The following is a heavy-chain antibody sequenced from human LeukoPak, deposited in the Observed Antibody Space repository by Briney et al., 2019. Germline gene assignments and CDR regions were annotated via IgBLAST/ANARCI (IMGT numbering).Heavy chain of an antibody. D-gene: IGHD2-8*01. CDR3: TRHGKEVTNGY. J-gene: IGHJ4*02. CDR2: INGDGTST. V-gene: IGHV3-74*01. Sequence: GGSLRLSCAASGFTFSSYWMHWVRQVPGKGLVWVSRINGDGTSTSYADSVKGRFTITRDSAENTLYLQMNSLRAEDTAVYYCTRHGKEVTNGYWGQGTLVTVSS. CDR1: GFTFSSYW.